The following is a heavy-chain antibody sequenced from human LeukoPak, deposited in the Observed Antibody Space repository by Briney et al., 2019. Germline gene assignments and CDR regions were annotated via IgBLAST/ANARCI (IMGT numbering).Heavy chain of an antibody. V-gene: IGHV3-7*01. CDR3: ASTSWTGYDY. CDR2: IKADGSEK. J-gene: IGHJ4*02. Sequence: GGSLRLSCTASGFSLNYYWMTWVRQAPGKGLEWVADIKADGSEKYYVDSVKGRFIVSRDNAKNSLYLEMNSLRVEDTAVYYCASTSWTGYDYWGQGTLVTVSS. D-gene: IGHD3/OR15-3a*01. CDR1: GFSLNYYW.